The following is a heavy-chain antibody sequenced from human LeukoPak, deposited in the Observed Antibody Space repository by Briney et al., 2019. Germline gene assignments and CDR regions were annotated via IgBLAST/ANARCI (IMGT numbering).Heavy chain of an antibody. CDR3: ARPNTAMVPYYFDY. D-gene: IGHD5-18*01. V-gene: IGHV4-34*01. J-gene: IGHJ4*02. CDR2: INHSGST. CDR1: GGSFSGYY. Sequence: SETLSLTCAVYGGSFSGYYWSWIRQPPGKGLEWIGEINHSGSTNYNPSLKSRVTISVDTSKNQFSLKLSSVTAADTAVYYCARPNTAMVPYYFDYWGQGTLVTVPS.